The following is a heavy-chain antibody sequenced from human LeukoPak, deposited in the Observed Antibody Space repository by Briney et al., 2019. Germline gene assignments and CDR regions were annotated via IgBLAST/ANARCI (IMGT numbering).Heavy chain of an antibody. D-gene: IGHD1-26*01. CDR2: IYPGDSDI. J-gene: IGHJ4*02. CDR1: GYSFTSYW. V-gene: IGHV5-51*01. Sequence: NRGESLKISCKGSGYSFTSYWIGWVRQMPGKGLEWMGIIYPGDSDIRYSPSFQGQVTISADKSISTAYLQWSSLKASDTAMYYCTIRYSGTYNDYWGQGTLVTVSS. CDR3: TIRYSGTYNDY.